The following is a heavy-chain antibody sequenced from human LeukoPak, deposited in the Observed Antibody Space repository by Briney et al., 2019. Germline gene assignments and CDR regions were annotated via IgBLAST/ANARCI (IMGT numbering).Heavy chain of an antibody. V-gene: IGHV4-59*08. CDR2: IYYSGST. CDR1: GGSITSYY. D-gene: IGHD3-22*01. CDR3: AGGYYGGNY. Sequence: SETLSLTCTVSGGSITSYYWSWIRQPPGKGLEWIGYIYYSGSTNYNPSLKSRGTISVDTSKNQFSLKLSSVTAADTAVYYCAGGYYGGNYWGQGTLVTVSS. J-gene: IGHJ4*02.